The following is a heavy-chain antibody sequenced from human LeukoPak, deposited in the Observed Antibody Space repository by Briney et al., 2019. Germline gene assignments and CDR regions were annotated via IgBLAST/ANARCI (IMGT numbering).Heavy chain of an antibody. CDR1: GGSISSGAYF. CDR3: ARAHGSGGDYFDY. V-gene: IGHV4-31*03. J-gene: IGHJ4*02. D-gene: IGHD5-12*01. CDR2: IYYSGTT. Sequence: SETLSLTCTVSGGSISSGAYFWSWIRQHPGKGLEWIGFIYYSGTTYYNPSLKSRLTLSKDTSKDHFSLTLSSVTAADTAVYYCARAHGSGGDYFDYWGQGTLVTVSS.